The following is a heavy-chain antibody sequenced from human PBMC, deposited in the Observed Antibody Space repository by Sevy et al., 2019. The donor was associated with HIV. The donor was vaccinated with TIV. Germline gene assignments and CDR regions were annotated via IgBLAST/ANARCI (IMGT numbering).Heavy chain of an antibody. V-gene: IGHV5-51*01. Sequence: GESLKISCKGSGYSFTTYWIGWVRQMPGKGLEWMGIIFPGDSDTRYSPSCQGQVTISADNSISTAYLQWSSLKASDTAMYYCARARGIPDYYYGMDVWGQGTTVTVS. D-gene: IGHD1-26*01. J-gene: IGHJ6*02. CDR2: IFPGDSDT. CDR3: ARARGIPDYYYGMDV. CDR1: GYSFTTYW.